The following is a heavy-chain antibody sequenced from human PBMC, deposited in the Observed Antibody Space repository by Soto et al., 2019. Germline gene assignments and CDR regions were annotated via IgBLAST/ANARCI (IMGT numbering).Heavy chain of an antibody. D-gene: IGHD1-1*01. J-gene: IGHJ5*02. CDR1: GYTFTSYG. CDR2: ISAYNGNT. V-gene: IGHV1-18*01. CDR3: ARDSGTFGNNWFDP. Sequence: ASVKVSCKASGYTFTSYGISWVRQAPGQGLEWMGWISAYNGNTNYAQKLQGRVTMTTGTSTSTAYMELRSLRSDDTAVYYCARDSGTFGNNWFDPWGQGTLVTVSS.